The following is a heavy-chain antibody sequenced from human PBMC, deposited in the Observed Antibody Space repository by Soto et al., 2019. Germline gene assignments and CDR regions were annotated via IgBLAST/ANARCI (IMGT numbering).Heavy chain of an antibody. D-gene: IGHD3-22*01. CDR3: ARDYDSSGYPRYYFDY. V-gene: IGHV3-33*01. CDR2: IWYDGSNK. Sequence: GGSLRLSCAASGFTFSSYGMHWVRQAPGKGLEWVAVIWYDGSNKYYADSVKGRFTISRDNSKNKLYLQMNSLRAEDTAVYYCARDYDSSGYPRYYFDYWGQGTLVTVSS. J-gene: IGHJ4*02. CDR1: GFTFSSYG.